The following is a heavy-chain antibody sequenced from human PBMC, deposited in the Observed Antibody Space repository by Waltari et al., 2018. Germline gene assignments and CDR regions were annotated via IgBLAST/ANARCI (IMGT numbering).Heavy chain of an antibody. CDR1: GFTFSSYS. CDR3: AIIDHTTEALFDY. CDR2: ISSSSVYI. Sequence: EVQLVESGGGLVKPGGSLRLSCAASGFTFSSYSMNWVRQAPGKGLEVVSTISSSSVYIYYADSVKGRFTISIDNAKNSLYLQMNSLRAEDTAVYYCAIIDHTTEALFDYWGQGTLVTVSS. J-gene: IGHJ4*02. V-gene: IGHV3-21*03. D-gene: IGHD1-1*01.